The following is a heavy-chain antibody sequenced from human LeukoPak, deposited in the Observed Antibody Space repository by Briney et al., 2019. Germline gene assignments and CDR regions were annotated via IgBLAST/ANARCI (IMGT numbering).Heavy chain of an antibody. J-gene: IGHJ4*02. D-gene: IGHD3-16*01. CDR1: GFTFSSYA. CDR3: ARRMGYFDY. V-gene: IGHV3-64*01. Sequence: PGGSLRLSCAASGFTFSSYAMHWVRQAPGKGLEYVSAISSNGGSTYYANSVKGRFTISRDNSKNTLYLQMGSLRAEDMAVYYCARRMGYFDYRGQGTLVTVSS. CDR2: ISSNGGST.